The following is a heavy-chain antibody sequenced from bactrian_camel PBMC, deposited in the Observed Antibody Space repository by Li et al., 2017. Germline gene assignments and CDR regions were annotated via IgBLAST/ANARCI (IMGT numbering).Heavy chain of an antibody. D-gene: IGHD5*01. Sequence: HVQLVESGGGSVRPGETLRLSCTASGDSFSANCMCWFRQAPGKEREGIARIDRAGYTSYADSVKGRFTISQDNAKNTLYLQMNSLKPEDTAMYYCAAAIWVGCPGQLIVSFFGYWGQGTQVTVS. J-gene: IGHJ6*01. V-gene: IGHV3S53*01. CDR1: GDSFSANC. CDR3: AAAIWVGCPGQLIVSFFGY. CDR2: IDRAGYT.